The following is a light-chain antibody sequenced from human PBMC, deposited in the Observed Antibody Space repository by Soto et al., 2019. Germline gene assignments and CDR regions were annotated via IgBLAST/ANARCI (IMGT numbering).Light chain of an antibody. V-gene: IGLV3-1*01. CDR2: QDS. Sequence: SYELTQPPSVSVSPGQTASITCSGDKLGDKYACWYQQKPGQSPVLVIYQDSKRPSGIPERFSGSNSGNTATLTISGTQAMDEADYSCQAWDSGVVFGGGTKVTVL. CDR3: QAWDSGVV. J-gene: IGLJ2*01. CDR1: KLGDKY.